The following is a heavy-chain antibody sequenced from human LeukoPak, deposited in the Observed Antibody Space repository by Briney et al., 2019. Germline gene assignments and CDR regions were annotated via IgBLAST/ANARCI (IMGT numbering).Heavy chain of an antibody. CDR3: ARVVGTTGIIWFDP. CDR1: GXSFSGYY. J-gene: IGHJ5*02. CDR2: INHSGST. V-gene: IGHV4-34*01. Sequence: PSETLSLTCAVYGXSFSGYYWSWIRQPPGKGLEWIGEINHSGSTNYNPSLKSRVTISVDTSKNQFSLKLSSVTAADTAVYYCARVVGTTGIIWFDPWGQGTLVTVSS. D-gene: IGHD1-1*01.